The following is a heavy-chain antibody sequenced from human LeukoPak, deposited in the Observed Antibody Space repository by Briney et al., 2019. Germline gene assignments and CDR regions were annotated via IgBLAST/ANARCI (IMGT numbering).Heavy chain of an antibody. Sequence: KPSETLSLTCTVSGGSISGYYWSWIRQPPGKGLEWIGYISYSGSTNYNPSLKSRVTISVDTSKNQFSLKLNSVTAADTAFYYCARHRYSLDDWGQGALVTVSS. V-gene: IGHV4-59*08. CDR3: ARHRYSLDD. J-gene: IGHJ4*02. CDR1: GGSISGYY. CDR2: ISYSGST. D-gene: IGHD5-18*01.